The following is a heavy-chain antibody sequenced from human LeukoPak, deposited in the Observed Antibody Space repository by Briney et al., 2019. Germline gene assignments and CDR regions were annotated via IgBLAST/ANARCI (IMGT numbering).Heavy chain of an antibody. CDR3: ASMYVDTAMVFDY. CDR1: GSTFSSYS. CDR2: ISSSSSYI. J-gene: IGHJ4*02. D-gene: IGHD5-18*01. V-gene: IGHV3-21*01. Sequence: GGSLRLPCAASGSTFSSYSMNWVRQAPGKGLEWVSSISSSSSYIYYAGSVKGRFTISRDNAKNSLYLQMNSLRAEDTAVYYCASMYVDTAMVFDYWGQGTLVTVSS.